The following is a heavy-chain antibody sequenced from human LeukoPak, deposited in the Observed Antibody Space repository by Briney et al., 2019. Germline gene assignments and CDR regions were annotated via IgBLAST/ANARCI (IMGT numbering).Heavy chain of an antibody. CDR2: IIPIFGTA. CDR1: GGTFSSYA. Sequence: SVKVSCKASGGTFSSYAISWVRQAPGQGLEWMGGIIPIFGTANYAQKFQGRVTITTDESTSTAYMELRSLRSDDTAVYYCARERGYYYYYYYMDVWGKGTTVTVSS. D-gene: IGHD3-10*01. CDR3: ARERGYYYYYYYMDV. V-gene: IGHV1-69*05. J-gene: IGHJ6*03.